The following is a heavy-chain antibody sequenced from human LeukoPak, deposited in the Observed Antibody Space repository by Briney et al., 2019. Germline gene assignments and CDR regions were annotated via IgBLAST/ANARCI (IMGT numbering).Heavy chain of an antibody. Sequence: RGESLKIPCKGSGYMFTSYWIGWVRQMPGKGLEWMGIIYPGDSDTRYSPSFRGQVTISADKSISTAYLQWITLKASDTAMYYCARLGPVTATYFFDYWGQGTLVTVSS. CDR1: GYMFTSYW. V-gene: IGHV5-51*01. J-gene: IGHJ4*02. D-gene: IGHD2-21*02. CDR3: ARLGPVTATYFFDY. CDR2: IYPGDSDT.